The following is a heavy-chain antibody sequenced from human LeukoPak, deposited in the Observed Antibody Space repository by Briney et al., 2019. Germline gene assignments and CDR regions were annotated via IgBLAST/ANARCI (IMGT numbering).Heavy chain of an antibody. V-gene: IGHV3-23*01. CDR1: GFTFSSYA. D-gene: IGHD5-12*01. J-gene: IGHJ4*02. Sequence: GGSLRLSCAASGFTFSSYAMSWVRQAPGKGLEWVSAISGSGGSTYYADSVKGRYTISRDNSKNTLYLQMNSLRAEDTAVYYCAKDLRVATPSYYFDYWGQGTLVTVSS. CDR3: AKDLRVATPSYYFDY. CDR2: ISGSGGST.